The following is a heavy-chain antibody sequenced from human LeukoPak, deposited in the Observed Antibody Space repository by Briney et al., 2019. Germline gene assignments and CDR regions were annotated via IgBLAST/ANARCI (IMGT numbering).Heavy chain of an antibody. CDR2: IKQDGSEK. Sequence: GGSLRLSCAASRFTFSSYWMSWVRQAPGKGLEWVANIKQDGSEKYYVDSVKGRFTISRDNAKNSLYLRMNSLRAEDTAVYYCARVSGNYYRWFDSWGQGTLVTVSS. V-gene: IGHV3-7*03. D-gene: IGHD1-26*01. J-gene: IGHJ5*01. CDR3: ARVSGNYYRWFDS. CDR1: RFTFSSYW.